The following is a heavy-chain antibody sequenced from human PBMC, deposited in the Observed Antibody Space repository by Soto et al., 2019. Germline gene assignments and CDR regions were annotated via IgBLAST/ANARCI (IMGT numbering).Heavy chain of an antibody. J-gene: IGHJ3*02. CDR3: ARGGPAASYDAFDI. CDR2: IYYSGST. Sequence: QVQLQESGPGLVKPSETLSLTCTVSDGSISSYYWSWIRQPPGKGLEWIGYIYYSGSTNYNPSLKSRVTISVDTSKNQFSPKLSSVTAADTAVYYCARGGPAASYDAFDIWGQGTMVTVSS. D-gene: IGHD2-2*01. V-gene: IGHV4-59*01. CDR1: DGSISSYY.